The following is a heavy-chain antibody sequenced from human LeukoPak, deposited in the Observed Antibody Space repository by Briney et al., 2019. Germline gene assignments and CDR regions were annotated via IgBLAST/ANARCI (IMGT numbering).Heavy chain of an antibody. CDR2: LRGNGDA. CDR1: GFTFSSYA. CDR3: AKASWVSTADAVL. J-gene: IGHJ4*02. Sequence: GGSLRLSCVASGFTFSSYAMSWVRETPASGLEWVSSLRGNGDAFYADSVKGRFTLSRDESRNTVYLQLNKLRVEDTAIYYCAKASWVSTADAVLWGQGTVVTVSS. V-gene: IGHV3-23*01. D-gene: IGHD3-16*01.